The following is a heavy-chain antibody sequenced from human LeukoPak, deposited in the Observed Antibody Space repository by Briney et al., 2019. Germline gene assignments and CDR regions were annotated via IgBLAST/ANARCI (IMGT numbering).Heavy chain of an antibody. J-gene: IGHJ3*02. CDR1: GYSFTTYW. V-gene: IGHV5-51*01. CDR3: GRIPAAGSLKGSFDI. D-gene: IGHD6-13*01. Sequence: GEALQISCKGSGYSFTTYWIGWGRRMPGKGLEGMGIIYPGDSDTTYSPSFQGQVTISADKSISTAYLQWSSLKASDSAMYYCGRIPAAGSLKGSFDIWGQGTMVTVSS. CDR2: IYPGDSDT.